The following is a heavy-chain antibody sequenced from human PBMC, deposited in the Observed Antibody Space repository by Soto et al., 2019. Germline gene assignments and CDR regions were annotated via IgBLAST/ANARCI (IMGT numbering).Heavy chain of an antibody. D-gene: IGHD3-3*01. Sequence: PGGSLRLSCAASGFTFSSYSMNWVRQAPGTGLEWVSSISSSSSYIYYADSVKGRFTISRDNAKNSLYLQMNSLRAEDTAVYYCARPGDYDFWSGYLWGQGTLVTVSS. CDR3: ARPGDYDFWSGYL. J-gene: IGHJ4*02. CDR1: GFTFSSYS. CDR2: ISSSSSYI. V-gene: IGHV3-21*01.